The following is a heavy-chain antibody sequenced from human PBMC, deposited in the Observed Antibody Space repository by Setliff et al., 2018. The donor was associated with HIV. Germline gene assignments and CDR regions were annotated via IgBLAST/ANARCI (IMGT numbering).Heavy chain of an antibody. J-gene: IGHJ3*01. D-gene: IGHD3-16*01. V-gene: IGHV3-33*06. CDR3: AKPCYDYVWRPDRDAFDL. CDR2: IWYDGSNK. CDR1: GFTFSSYG. Sequence: PGGSLRLSCAASGFTFSSYGMHWVRQAPGKGLEWVAVIWYDGSNKYYADSVKGRFTISRDNSKNTLYLQVNSLRAEDTAIYYCAKPCYDYVWRPDRDAFDLWGQGTMVTVSS.